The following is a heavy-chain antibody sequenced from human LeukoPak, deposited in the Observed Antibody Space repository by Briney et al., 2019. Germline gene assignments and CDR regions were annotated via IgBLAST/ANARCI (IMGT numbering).Heavy chain of an antibody. D-gene: IGHD3-22*01. CDR2: INPSGGST. Sequence: ASAKVSCKASGYTFTSYYMHWGRQAPGQGLEWRGIINPSGGSTSYAQKFQGRVTMTRDMSTSTVYMELSSLRSEDTAVYYCARDPAYDSSGATPFDYWGQGTLVTVSS. CDR3: ARDPAYDSSGATPFDY. V-gene: IGHV1-46*01. J-gene: IGHJ4*02. CDR1: GYTFTSYY.